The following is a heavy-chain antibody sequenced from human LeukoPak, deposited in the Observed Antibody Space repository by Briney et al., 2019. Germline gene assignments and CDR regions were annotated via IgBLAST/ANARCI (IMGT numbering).Heavy chain of an antibody. CDR3: AKSLTAVKRGNFVS. J-gene: IGHJ4*02. CDR1: GFTFSSYA. D-gene: IGHD2-21*02. V-gene: IGHV3-23*01. Sequence: GGSQRLSCAASGFTFSSYAMSWVRQAPGKGLEGVSVISGSGANTYYADSVKGRSTISRDNPKNTLYLQMNSLRAEDTAVFFCAKSLTAVKRGNFVSWGQGTLVTVSS. CDR2: ISGSGANT.